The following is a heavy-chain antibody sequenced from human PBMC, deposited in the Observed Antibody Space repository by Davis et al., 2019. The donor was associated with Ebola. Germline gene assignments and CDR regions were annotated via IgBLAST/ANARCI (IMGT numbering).Heavy chain of an antibody. CDR3: ARDRLIRFLQWPLGMDV. V-gene: IGHV3-48*02. CDR1: GFTFSSYG. CDR2: ISSSRSTI. Sequence: GESLKISCAASGFTFSSYGMHWVRQAPGKGLEWVSYISSSRSTIHYADSVKGRFTISRDNAKNSLYLQMNSLRDEDTAVYYCARDRLIRFLQWPLGMDVWGQGTTVTVSS. J-gene: IGHJ6*02. D-gene: IGHD3-3*01.